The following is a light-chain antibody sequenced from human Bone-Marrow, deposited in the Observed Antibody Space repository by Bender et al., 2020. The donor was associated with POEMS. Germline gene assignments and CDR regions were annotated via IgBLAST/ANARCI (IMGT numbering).Light chain of an antibody. V-gene: IGLV2-14*02. CDR1: SNDVGNYDL. CDR3: SSYTSSSTLI. Sequence: QSALTQPASVSGSPGQPITISCTGTSNDVGNYDLVSWYQQHPGKAPKLVIYDVSNRPSGVSNRFSGSKSGNTASLTISGLQTEDEADYYCSSYTSSSTLIFGGGTKLTVL. CDR2: DVS. J-gene: IGLJ2*01.